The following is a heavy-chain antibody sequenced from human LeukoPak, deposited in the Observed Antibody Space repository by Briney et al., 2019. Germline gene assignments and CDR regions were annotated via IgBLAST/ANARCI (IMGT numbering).Heavy chain of an antibody. CDR1: GGSISSYY. CDR2: IYYSGST. V-gene: IGHV4-59*01. Sequence: PSETLSLTCTVSGGSISSYYWSWIRQPPGKGLEWIGYIYYSGSTNNNPSLKSRVTISVDTSKNQFSLKLSSVTAADTAVYYCARAWGPDSSGYSTGDAFDIWGQGTMVTVSS. J-gene: IGHJ3*02. D-gene: IGHD3-22*01. CDR3: ARAWGPDSSGYSTGDAFDI.